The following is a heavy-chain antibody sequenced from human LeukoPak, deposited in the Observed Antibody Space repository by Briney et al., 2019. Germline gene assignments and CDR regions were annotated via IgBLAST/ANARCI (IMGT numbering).Heavy chain of an antibody. J-gene: IGHJ4*02. CDR3: AKGRSGYLVDY. Sequence: GGSLRLSCAASGFTFDDYAMHWVRQAPGKGLEWVSGISWNSGSIGYADSVKGRFTISRDNAKDSLYLQMNSLRAEDTALYYCAKGRSGYLVDYWGQGTLVAVSS. D-gene: IGHD3-22*01. CDR2: ISWNSGSI. V-gene: IGHV3-9*01. CDR1: GFTFDDYA.